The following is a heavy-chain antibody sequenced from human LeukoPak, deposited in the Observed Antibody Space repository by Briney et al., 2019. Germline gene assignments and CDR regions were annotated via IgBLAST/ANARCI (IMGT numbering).Heavy chain of an antibody. CDR3: AKATTSVSYVDY. CDR1: GFTFSRLA. CDR2: INGSGGSK. D-gene: IGHD1-14*01. J-gene: IGHJ4*02. V-gene: IGHV3-23*01. Sequence: GGSLTLPCAASGFTFSRLAMRWVRQAPGKGLECVSDINGSGGSKYYADPEEGRFTISRHSHKNTLYLQMNSLRAEHTAVFHCAKATTSVSYVDYWGQGTLVTVSS.